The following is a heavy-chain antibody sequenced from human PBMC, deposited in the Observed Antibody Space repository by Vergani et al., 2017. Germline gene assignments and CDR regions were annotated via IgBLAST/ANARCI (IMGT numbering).Heavy chain of an antibody. CDR3: AKDLSVPLEFRAYYYYYYMDV. V-gene: IGHV3-23*04. Sequence: EVQLVESGGGLVQPGGSLRLSCAASGFTFSSYAMSWVRQAPGKGLEWVSAISGSGGSTYYADSVKGRFTISRDNSKNTLYLQMNSLRAEDTAVYYCAKDLSVPLEFRAYYYYYYMDVWGKGTTVTVSS. CDR1: GFTFSSYA. CDR2: ISGSGGST. D-gene: IGHD2-2*01. J-gene: IGHJ6*03.